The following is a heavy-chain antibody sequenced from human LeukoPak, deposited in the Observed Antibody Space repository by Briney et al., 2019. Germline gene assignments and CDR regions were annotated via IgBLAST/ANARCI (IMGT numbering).Heavy chain of an antibody. CDR1: GYSISSGYY. V-gene: IGHV4-38-2*01. J-gene: IGHJ3*02. CDR2: IYHSGST. CDR3: ARQAAYDAFDI. Sequence: SETLSLTCAVSGYSISSGYYWGWIRQPPGKGLEWIGSIYHSGSTYYNPPLKSRVTISVDTSKNQFSLKLSSVTAADTAVYYCARQAAYDAFDIWGQGTMVTVSS. D-gene: IGHD2-15*01.